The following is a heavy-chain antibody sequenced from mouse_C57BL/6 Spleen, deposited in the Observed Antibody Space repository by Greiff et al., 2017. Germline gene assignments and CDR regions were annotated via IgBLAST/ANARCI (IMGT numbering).Heavy chain of an antibody. Sequence: QVQLQQPGAELVMPGASVKLSCKASGYTFTSYWMHWVKQRPGQGLEWIGEIDPSDSYTNYNQKFKGKSTLTVDKSSSTAYMQLNSLTSEDSAVYYCARSVYYGNYLWYFDVWGTGTTVTVSS. CDR1: GYTFTSYW. J-gene: IGHJ1*03. V-gene: IGHV1-69*01. CDR3: ARSVYYGNYLWYFDV. D-gene: IGHD2-1*01. CDR2: IDPSDSYT.